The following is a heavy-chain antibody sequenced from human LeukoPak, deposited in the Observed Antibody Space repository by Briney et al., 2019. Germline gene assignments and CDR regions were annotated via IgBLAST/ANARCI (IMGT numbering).Heavy chain of an antibody. CDR3: ARGDSTGTAY. Sequence: ASVKVSCKASGYTFTAYYMHWVRQAPGRGLEWMGWINPNSGDTNYAQKFQGRVTMTRDTSISTAYMELSRLSSDDTAVFYCARGDSTGTAYWGQGTLVTVSS. CDR1: GYTFTAYY. V-gene: IGHV1-2*02. J-gene: IGHJ4*02. D-gene: IGHD4-17*01. CDR2: INPNSGDT.